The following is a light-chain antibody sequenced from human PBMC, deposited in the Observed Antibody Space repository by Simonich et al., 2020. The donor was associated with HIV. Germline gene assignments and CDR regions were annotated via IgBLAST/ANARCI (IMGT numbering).Light chain of an antibody. CDR1: QNIHNY. J-gene: IGKJ5*01. CDR3: QQYNTWVSIT. V-gene: IGKV3-11*01. CDR2: DAS. Sequence: EIVLTQSPATLTLSPGERATLSCRASQNIHNYLAGYQQKPGQAPSILICDASNWATGIPARFSGSESETDFTLTISSLQPQDFAVYYCQQYNTWVSITFGQGTRLEMK.